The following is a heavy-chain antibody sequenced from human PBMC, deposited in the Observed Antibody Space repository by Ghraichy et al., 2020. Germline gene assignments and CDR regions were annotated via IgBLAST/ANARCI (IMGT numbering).Heavy chain of an antibody. CDR2: IYYSGSI. V-gene: IGHV4-61*01. CDR3: ARTPRLRYYYMDV. CDR1: GGSVSSGSYY. D-gene: IGHD2-21*02. J-gene: IGHJ6*03. Sequence: SETLSLTCTVSGGSVSSGSYYWSWIRQPPRKGLEWIGYIYYSGSINYNPSLKSRVTISVDTSKNQFSLKLSSVTAADTAVYYCARTPRLRYYYMDVWGKGTTVTVSS.